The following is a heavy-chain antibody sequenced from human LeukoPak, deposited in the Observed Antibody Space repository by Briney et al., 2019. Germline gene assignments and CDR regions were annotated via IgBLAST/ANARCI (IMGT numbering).Heavy chain of an antibody. J-gene: IGHJ6*02. V-gene: IGHV3-7*03. CDR3: AKEVSGDYGYYYGMDV. CDR1: GFIFRGYW. Sequence: GGSLRLSCAASGFIFRGYWMSWVRQAPGKGLEWVASIKQDGSEKYFVDSVKGRYTISRDNAKNSLYLQMTSLRVDDTALYYCAKEVSGDYGYYYGMDVWGQGTTVTVSS. CDR2: IKQDGSEK. D-gene: IGHD4-17*01.